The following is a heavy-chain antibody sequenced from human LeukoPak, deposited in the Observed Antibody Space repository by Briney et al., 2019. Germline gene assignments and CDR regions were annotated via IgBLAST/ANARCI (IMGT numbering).Heavy chain of an antibody. Sequence: GGSLRLSCAASGFTFSSYGMHWVRQAPGKGLEWVAFVRNDGSNTYYVDSLKGRFTISRDNSKGTVYLQMNSLRAEDSAVYCWATSVGFYDTSGYYPLWGQGTLVTVSS. V-gene: IGHV3-30*02. CDR1: GFTFSSYG. D-gene: IGHD3-22*01. CDR3: ATSVGFYDTSGYYPL. J-gene: IGHJ4*02. CDR2: VRNDGSNT.